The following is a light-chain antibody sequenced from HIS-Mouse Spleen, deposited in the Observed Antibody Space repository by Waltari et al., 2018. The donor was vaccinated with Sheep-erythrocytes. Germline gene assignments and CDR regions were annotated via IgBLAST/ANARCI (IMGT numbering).Light chain of an antibody. CDR3: QQLNSYEVT. Sequence: IQLTQSPSFLSASVGDRVTITCRASQGISSYLAWYQQKPGKAPKLLIYAASTLQSGVPSRFSGSGSGTEFTLTISSLQPEDFATYYCQQLNSYEVTFGPGTKVDIK. V-gene: IGKV1-9*01. CDR1: QGISSY. CDR2: AAS. J-gene: IGKJ3*01.